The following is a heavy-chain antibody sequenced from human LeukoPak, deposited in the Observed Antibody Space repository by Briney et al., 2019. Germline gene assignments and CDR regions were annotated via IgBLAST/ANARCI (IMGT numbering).Heavy chain of an antibody. D-gene: IGHD3-22*01. Sequence: ASVKVSCKAPGYTFTGYYMHWVRQAPGQGLEWMGLINPSSGGTDYAQRFQGRVTMTRDTSINTASMELSRLRSDDTAVFYCARALRDSSGYYYVDYWGQGTLVTVSS. V-gene: IGHV1-2*06. CDR2: INPSSGGT. CDR1: GYTFTGYY. CDR3: ARALRDSSGYYYVDY. J-gene: IGHJ4*02.